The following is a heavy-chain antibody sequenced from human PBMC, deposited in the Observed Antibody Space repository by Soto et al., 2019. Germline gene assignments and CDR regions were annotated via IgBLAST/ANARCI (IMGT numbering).Heavy chain of an antibody. D-gene: IGHD3-10*01. CDR2: ITYDGRND. Sequence: GSLRLSCAASGFTFSGFLMHWVRQAPGKGLESVALITYDGRNDYYAESVKGRFPISRDNSKNTLYLQMNSLRPDDTAVYYCARDLYFGAGDAIDIWGQGTMVTVSS. J-gene: IGHJ3*02. CDR1: GFTFSGFL. V-gene: IGHV3-30*04. CDR3: ARDLYFGAGDAIDI.